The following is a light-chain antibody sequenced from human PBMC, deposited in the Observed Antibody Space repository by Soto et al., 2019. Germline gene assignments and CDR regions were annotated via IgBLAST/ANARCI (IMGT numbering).Light chain of an antibody. CDR1: QGVSSY. Sequence: DIQLTQSPSFLSTSLGDRVTITCRASQGVSSYLAWYQQKPGRAPKLLIYAASTLQSGVPSRFSGSGSGTDFTLTISSLQPEDFATYYCQQFNSYPYTFGQGTKLEIK. CDR2: AAS. J-gene: IGKJ2*01. V-gene: IGKV1-9*01. CDR3: QQFNSYPYT.